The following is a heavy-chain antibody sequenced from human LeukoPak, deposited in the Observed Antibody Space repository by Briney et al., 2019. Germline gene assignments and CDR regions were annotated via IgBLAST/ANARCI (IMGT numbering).Heavy chain of an antibody. D-gene: IGHD3-10*01. J-gene: IGHJ6*02. V-gene: IGHV4-34*01. CDR2: INHSGST. CDR3: ARGGRGRNYYCYYGMDV. CDR1: GGSFSGYY. Sequence: SETLSLTCAVYGGSFSGYYWSWIRQPPGKGLEWIGEINHSGSTNYNPSLKSRVTISVDTSKNQFSLKLSSVTAADTAVYYCARGGRGRNYYCYYGMDVWGQGTTVTVSS.